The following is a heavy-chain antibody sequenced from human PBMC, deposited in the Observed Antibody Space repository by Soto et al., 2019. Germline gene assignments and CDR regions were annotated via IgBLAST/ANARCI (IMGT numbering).Heavy chain of an antibody. D-gene: IGHD3-22*01. Sequence: ASETLSLTCTVSGGSISSSRYYWGWIRQPPGKGLEWIGSIYYSGSTYYNPSLKSRVTISVDTSKNQFSLKLSSVTAADTAVYYCARTYDSSAYYWFDPWGQGTLVTVSS. V-gene: IGHV4-39*01. CDR2: IYYSGST. CDR1: GGSISSSRYY. J-gene: IGHJ5*02. CDR3: ARTYDSSAYYWFDP.